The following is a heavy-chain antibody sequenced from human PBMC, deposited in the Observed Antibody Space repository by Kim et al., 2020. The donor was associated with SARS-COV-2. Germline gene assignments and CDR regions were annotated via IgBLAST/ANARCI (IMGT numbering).Heavy chain of an antibody. CDR3: ASDSPKYYYDSSGYYGTFSY. CDR1: GGTFSSYA. CDR2: IIPIFGTA. D-gene: IGHD3-22*01. V-gene: IGHV1-69*13. Sequence: SVKVSCKASGGTFSSYAISWVRQAPGQGLEWMGGIIPIFGTANYAQKFQGRVTITADESTSTAYIELSSLRSEDTAVYYCASDSPKYYYDSSGYYGTFSYWGQGTLVTVSS. J-gene: IGHJ4*02.